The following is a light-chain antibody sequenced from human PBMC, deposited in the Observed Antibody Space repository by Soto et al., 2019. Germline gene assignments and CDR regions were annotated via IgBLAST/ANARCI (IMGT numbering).Light chain of an antibody. J-gene: IGKJ1*01. Sequence: AIQLTQSPSSLSASVGDRVTITCRASQGISSALAWYQKKPGKGPKLLIYDASRLESGVPSRFSGSGSWTDFTLTISSLQPEDFATYYCQQFNNYPRTFGQGTKVEIK. V-gene: IGKV1D-13*01. CDR3: QQFNNYPRT. CDR1: QGISSA. CDR2: DAS.